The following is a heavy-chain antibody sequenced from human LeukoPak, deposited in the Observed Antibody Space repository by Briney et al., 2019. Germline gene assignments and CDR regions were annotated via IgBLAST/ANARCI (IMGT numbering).Heavy chain of an antibody. CDR2: IKQAGSEK. J-gene: IGHJ4*02. V-gene: IGHV3-7*03. CDR3: ARHPYSSSPTPFDY. D-gene: IGHD6-13*01. Sequence: GGSLRLSCAASGFTFSIYWMSWVRQAPGKGLEWVANIKQAGSEKYYVDSVKGRFTISRDNAKNSLYLQMNSLRADDTAVYYCARHPYSSSPTPFDYWGQGTLVTVSS. CDR1: GFTFSIYW.